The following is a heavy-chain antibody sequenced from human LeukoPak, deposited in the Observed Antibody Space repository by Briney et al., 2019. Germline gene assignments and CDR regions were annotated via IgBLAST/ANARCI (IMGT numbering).Heavy chain of an antibody. CDR3: ARVVTVAWSERRPGYFYMDV. D-gene: IGHD1-1*01. V-gene: IGHV3-21*01. CDR2: IRSTGSYI. CDR1: GFTFSSYG. Sequence: GGSLRLSCAASGFTFSSYGMNWVRQAPGKGLEWVASIRSTGSYIYYADSGKGRFTISRDNAKKSLYLQMNSLRAEDTAVYYCARVVTVAWSERRPGYFYMDVWGKGTTVTVSS. J-gene: IGHJ6*03.